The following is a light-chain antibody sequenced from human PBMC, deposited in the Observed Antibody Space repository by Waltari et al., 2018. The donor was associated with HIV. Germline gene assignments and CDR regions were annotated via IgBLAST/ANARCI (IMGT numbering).Light chain of an antibody. V-gene: IGLV2-8*01. CDR1: SRHVGAYNS. CDR2: DVT. CDR3: ASHAGSKDV. J-gene: IGLJ2*01. Sequence: HSAITQPPSASGSPGQSVTIPCPLTSRHVGAYNSVSWFPQHQGKAPKLMIYDVTKRPSGVPDRFSGSKSGNTASLTVSGLQAEDEADYYCASHAGSKDVFGGGTRLTVL.